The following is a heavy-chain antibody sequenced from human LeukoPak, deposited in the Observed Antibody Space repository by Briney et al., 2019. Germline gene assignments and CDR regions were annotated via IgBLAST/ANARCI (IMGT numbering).Heavy chain of an antibody. CDR1: GFTLSGFA. D-gene: IGHD3-22*01. J-gene: IGHJ6*02. V-gene: IGHV3-30-3*01. Sequence: SGGSLRLSCAASGFTLSGFAMHWVRQAPGKGLEWVAVLLHDGSEKYYADSVKGRFTISRDTSKNMVYLQMNSLRAVETAVYYCARDLGGYGYYGMDVWGQGTTVTVSS. CDR2: LLHDGSEK. CDR3: ARDLGGYGYYGMDV.